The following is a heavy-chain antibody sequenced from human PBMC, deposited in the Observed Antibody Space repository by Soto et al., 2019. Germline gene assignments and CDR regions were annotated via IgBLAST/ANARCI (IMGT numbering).Heavy chain of an antibody. V-gene: IGHV1-3*01. Sequence: QVQLVQSGAEVKKPGASVKVSCKASGYTFTSYAMHWVRQAPGQRLEWMGWINAGNGNTKYSQKFQGRVTITRDTSASKAYMELSRLRSEDTAVYCCARGAVVVVAATRSSFQHWGQGTLVTVSS. CDR2: INAGNGNT. D-gene: IGHD2-15*01. CDR3: ARGAVVVVAATRSSFQH. J-gene: IGHJ1*01. CDR1: GYTFTSYA.